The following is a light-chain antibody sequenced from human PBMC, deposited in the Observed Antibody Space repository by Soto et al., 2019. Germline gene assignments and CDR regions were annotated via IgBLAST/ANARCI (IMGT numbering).Light chain of an antibody. J-gene: IGKJ1*01. V-gene: IGKV3-20*01. CDR3: QQYGSSPRT. CDR2: GVS. Sequence: DIVLTQSPGTLSLSPGERATLSCRASQSIRTTSLAWYQQKPGQAPRLLIYGVSSRATGIPDRFSGSGSGTDFTLTINRLEPEDFAVYYCQQYGSSPRTFGQGTKVDIK. CDR1: QSIRTTS.